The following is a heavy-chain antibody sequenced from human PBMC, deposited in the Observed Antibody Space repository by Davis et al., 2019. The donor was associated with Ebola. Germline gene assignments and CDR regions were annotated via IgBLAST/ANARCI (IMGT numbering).Heavy chain of an antibody. D-gene: IGHD4-11*01. CDR1: GYTFTSYY. V-gene: IGHV1-46*01. Sequence: ASVKVSCKASGYTFTSYYMHWVRQAPGQGLEWMGIINPSGGSTSYAQKFQGRVTMTRDTSTSTVYMELSSLRSEDTAVYYCAREGTVTTKGYYGMDVWGQGTTVTVSS. CDR2: INPSGGST. CDR3: AREGTVTTKGYYGMDV. J-gene: IGHJ6*02.